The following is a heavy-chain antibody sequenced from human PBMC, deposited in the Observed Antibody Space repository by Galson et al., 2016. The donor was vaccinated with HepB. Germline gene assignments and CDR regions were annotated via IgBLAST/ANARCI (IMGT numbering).Heavy chain of an antibody. Sequence: SVKVSCKASGYSFTSFAITWVRQAPGQGLEWMGWISGYNGNTNYAQNLQGRVTMTIETSTNTVYMELRSLTSDDTAVYFCARGSKTADVDWGQGTLVTVSS. J-gene: IGHJ1*01. CDR2: ISGYNGNT. D-gene: IGHD6-19*01. V-gene: IGHV1-18*01. CDR3: ARGSKTADVD. CDR1: GYSFTSFA.